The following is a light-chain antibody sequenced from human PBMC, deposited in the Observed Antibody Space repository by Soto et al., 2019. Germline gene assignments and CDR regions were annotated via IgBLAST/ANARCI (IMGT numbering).Light chain of an antibody. Sequence: QSVLTQPRSVSGSPGQSVTISCTGTSSDVGAYDYVSWYQQYPGKAPKLMISDVSKRPSGVPDRFSGSKSGNTASLTISGLQAEDEADYYCCSYAARYTWVFGGGTQLTVL. V-gene: IGLV2-11*01. CDR3: CSYAARYTWV. J-gene: IGLJ7*01. CDR1: SSDVGAYDY. CDR2: DVS.